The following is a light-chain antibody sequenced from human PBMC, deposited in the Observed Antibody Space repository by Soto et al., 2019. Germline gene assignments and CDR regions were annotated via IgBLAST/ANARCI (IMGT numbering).Light chain of an antibody. V-gene: IGKV3-15*01. CDR1: QSLGDN. CDR3: QQYNNWPPWT. Sequence: EIVMTQSPDTLSVSPGERATLSCRASQSLGDNLAWYQFRPGQAPRLLIHSASIRAIGIPPKFSGSGSGTEFTLTISRLQSEDIGVYYCQQYNNWPPWTFGQGTKVELK. J-gene: IGKJ1*01. CDR2: SAS.